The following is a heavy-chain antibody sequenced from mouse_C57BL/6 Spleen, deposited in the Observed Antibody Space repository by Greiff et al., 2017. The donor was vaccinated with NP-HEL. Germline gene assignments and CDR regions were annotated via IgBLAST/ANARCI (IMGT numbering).Heavy chain of an antibody. V-gene: IGHV1-62-2*01. CDR2: FYPGSGSI. D-gene: IGHD2-1*01. CDR1: GYTFTEYT. Sequence: QVQLKESGAELVKPGASVKLSCKASGYTFTEYTIHWVKQRSGQGLEWIGWFYPGSGSIKYNEKFKDKATLTADKSSSTVYMELSRLTSEDSAVYFCARHESLYYGNYIDAMDYWGQGTSVTVSS. CDR3: ARHESLYYGNYIDAMDY. J-gene: IGHJ4*01.